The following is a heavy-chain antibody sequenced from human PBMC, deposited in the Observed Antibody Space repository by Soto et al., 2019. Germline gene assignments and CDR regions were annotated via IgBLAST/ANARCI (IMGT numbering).Heavy chain of an antibody. CDR3: ARGSSSWYVRMTNYYYYGMDV. CDR1: GGTFSSYA. Sequence: SVKVSCKASGGTFSSYAISWVRQAPGQGLEWMGGIIPIFGTANYAQKFQGRVTITADKSTSTAYMELSSLRSEDTAVYYCARGSSSWYVRMTNYYYYGMDVWGQGTTVTVSS. D-gene: IGHD6-13*01. CDR2: IIPIFGTA. J-gene: IGHJ6*02. V-gene: IGHV1-69*06.